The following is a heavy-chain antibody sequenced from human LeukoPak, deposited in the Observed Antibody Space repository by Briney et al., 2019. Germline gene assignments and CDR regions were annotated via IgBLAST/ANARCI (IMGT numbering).Heavy chain of an antibody. CDR3: AKETYGSGTYPFDY. D-gene: IGHD3-10*01. V-gene: IGHV3-30*02. CDR1: GFTFTTYG. Sequence: GGSLRLSCAASGFTFTTYGMHSVRQAPGKGLEWVAFLHYDGSNKYYADSVKGRFTISRDNSRNTLYLHMNSLRAEDTAVYYCAKETYGSGTYPFDYWGQGTLVTVSS. J-gene: IGHJ4*02. CDR2: LHYDGSNK.